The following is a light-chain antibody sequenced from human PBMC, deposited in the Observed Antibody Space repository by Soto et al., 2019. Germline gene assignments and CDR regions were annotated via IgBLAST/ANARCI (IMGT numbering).Light chain of an antibody. CDR2: GAS. Sequence: DIQMTQSPSSLSASVGDRVTITCRASQTISTSLNWYQHKPGKAPKVLIFGASGLQSGVPSRFSGSGSGTDFTLTISSLQPEDFATYYGQQSYSAPLTFGGGTKVEIK. CDR1: QTISTS. V-gene: IGKV1-39*01. CDR3: QQSYSAPLT. J-gene: IGKJ4*01.